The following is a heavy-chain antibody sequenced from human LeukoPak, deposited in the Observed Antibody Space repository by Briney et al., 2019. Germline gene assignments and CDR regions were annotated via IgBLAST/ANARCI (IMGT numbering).Heavy chain of an antibody. Sequence: APVKVSCKASGYTFTSYYMHWVRQAPGQGLEWMGLINPSGGSTSYAQTFQGRVTMTRDTSTSTVYMELSSLRSEDTAAYYCARGGHRSRRVCSFYIWGQGTMVTVSS. D-gene: IGHD6-13*01. CDR3: ARGGHRSRRVCSFYI. J-gene: IGHJ3*02. V-gene: IGHV1-46*01. CDR1: GYTFTSYY. CDR2: INPSGGST.